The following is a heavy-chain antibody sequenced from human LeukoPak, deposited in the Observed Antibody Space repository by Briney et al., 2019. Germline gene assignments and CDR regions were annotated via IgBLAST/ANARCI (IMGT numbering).Heavy chain of an antibody. CDR3: AKTGYSSSWPDYYYYMDV. D-gene: IGHD6-13*01. Sequence: PGGSLRLSCAASGFTFSSYGMHWVRQAPGKGLVWVAFIRYDGSNKYYADSVKGRFTISRDNSKNTLYLQMNSLRAEDTAVYYCAKTGYSSSWPDYYYYMDVWGKGTTVTVSS. V-gene: IGHV3-30*02. CDR1: GFTFSSYG. J-gene: IGHJ6*03. CDR2: IRYDGSNK.